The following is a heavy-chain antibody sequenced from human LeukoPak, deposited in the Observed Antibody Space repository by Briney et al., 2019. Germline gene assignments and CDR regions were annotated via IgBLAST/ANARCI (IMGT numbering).Heavy chain of an antibody. D-gene: IGHD3-10*01. CDR1: AFMFENSA. V-gene: IGHV3-9*01. CDR3: VKDNGNGWLGEFAFAY. J-gene: IGHJ4*02. Sequence: YPGRSLRPSCAGSAFMFENSAIHWVRQLPGKGLEWVSGIGWRTNNIDYADSVKGRFNIPRDNAKNSVHLQMNSLRAEDTAVYYCVKDNGNGWLGEFAFAYWGQGTLVTVSS. CDR2: IGWRTNNI.